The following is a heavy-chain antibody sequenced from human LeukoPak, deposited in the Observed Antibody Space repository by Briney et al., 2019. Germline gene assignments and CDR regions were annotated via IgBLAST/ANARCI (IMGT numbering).Heavy chain of an antibody. J-gene: IGHJ4*02. CDR3: AKDRMIYGRYSGGSFDS. CDR2: ISNDGSNN. CDR1: EFTFSSYG. V-gene: IGHV3-30*18. Sequence: PGGPLRLSCAGSEFTFSSYGSHWVRQAPGKGLEWVALISNDGSNNHYPDSVKGRFTIARDNSKNTLYWQRNTLRAEDTAVYYCAKDRMIYGRYSGGSFDSGGQGTLVTVSS. D-gene: IGHD3-10*01.